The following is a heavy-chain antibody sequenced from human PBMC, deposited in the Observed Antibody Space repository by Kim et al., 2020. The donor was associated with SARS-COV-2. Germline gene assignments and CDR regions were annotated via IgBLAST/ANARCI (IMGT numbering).Heavy chain of an antibody. CDR1: GGPISSYY. CDR2: IYYSGST. J-gene: IGHJ5*01. Sequence: SDTLSLTCTASGGPISSYYWSWFRQPPGKGLEWIGYIYYSGSTNYNPSLKSRVTISVDTSKNQFSLKLSSVTAADTAVYYCSRHGLYDYGDHRGSWFDPWVQGTLVTDSS. D-gene: IGHD4-17*01. V-gene: IGHV4-59*08. CDR3: SRHGLYDYGDHRGSWFDP.